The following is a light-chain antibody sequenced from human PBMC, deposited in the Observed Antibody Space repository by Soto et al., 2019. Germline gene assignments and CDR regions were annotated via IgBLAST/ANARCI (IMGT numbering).Light chain of an antibody. V-gene: IGLV1-51*01. CDR3: GTWDNSLSAFV. J-gene: IGLJ1*01. CDR2: DNN. CDR1: SSNIGNNF. Sequence: VLTQPPSVSAAPGRMVTISCSGSSSNIGNNFVSWYQQLPGTAPKLLIYDNNKRPSGIPDRFSGSKSGTSATLGITGLQTGDEADYYCGTWDNSLSAFVFGAGTKVTVL.